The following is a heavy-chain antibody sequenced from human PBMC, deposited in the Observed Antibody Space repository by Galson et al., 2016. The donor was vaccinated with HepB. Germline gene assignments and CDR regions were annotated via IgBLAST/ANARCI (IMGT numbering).Heavy chain of an antibody. D-gene: IGHD3-16*01. V-gene: IGHV3-7*01. CDR1: GFSFRNYW. CDR3: ARGGRPRI. J-gene: IGHJ3*02. Sequence: SLRLSCAASGFSFRNYWMNWVRHAPGKGLEWVANIQQDGNEKYYMDSVKGRFTIARDNAQNSVYLQMNSLRAEDTAVYYCARGGRPRIWGQGTMVTVSS. CDR2: IQQDGNEK.